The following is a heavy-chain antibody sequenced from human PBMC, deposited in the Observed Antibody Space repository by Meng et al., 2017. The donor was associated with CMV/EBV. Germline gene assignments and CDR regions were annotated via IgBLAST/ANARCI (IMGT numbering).Heavy chain of an antibody. Sequence: ESLMLSCAASGFTFSSYSMNWVRQAPGKGLEWVSSISSSSSHIYYTDSVKGRFTISRDNAKNSLYLQMNRLRAEDTAVYYCARDKVLRFLEVSYYYSGMDVWGQGTTVTVSS. D-gene: IGHD3-3*01. V-gene: IGHV3-21*01. J-gene: IGHJ6*02. CDR2: ISSSSSHI. CDR1: GFTFSSYS. CDR3: ARDKVLRFLEVSYYYSGMDV.